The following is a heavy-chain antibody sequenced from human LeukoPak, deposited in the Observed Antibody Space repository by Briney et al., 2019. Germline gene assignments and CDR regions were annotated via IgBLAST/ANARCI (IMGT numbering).Heavy chain of an antibody. CDR3: ARGHSSIPYYYYYYGVDV. J-gene: IGHJ6*02. V-gene: IGHV1-8*02. CDR2: MNPNSGNT. CDR1: GYTFTGYY. Sequence: GASVKVSCKASGYTFTGYYMHWVRQAPGQGLEWMGWMNPNSGNTGYAQKFQGRVTMARNTSISTAYMELSSLRSEDTAVYYCARGHSSIPYYYYYYGVDVWGQGTTVTVSS. D-gene: IGHD6-6*01.